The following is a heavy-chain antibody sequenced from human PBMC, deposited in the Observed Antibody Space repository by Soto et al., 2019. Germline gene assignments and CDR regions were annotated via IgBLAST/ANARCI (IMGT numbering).Heavy chain of an antibody. Sequence: GESLKISCKGSGYSFTSYWIGWVRQMPGKGLEWMGIIYPGDSDTRYSPSFQGQVTISADKSISTAYLQWSSLKASDTAMYYCARLLGGIAARPRNFDYWGQGTLVTVSS. CDR3: ARLLGGIAARPRNFDY. D-gene: IGHD6-6*01. J-gene: IGHJ4*02. CDR1: GYSFTSYW. V-gene: IGHV5-51*01. CDR2: IYPGDSDT.